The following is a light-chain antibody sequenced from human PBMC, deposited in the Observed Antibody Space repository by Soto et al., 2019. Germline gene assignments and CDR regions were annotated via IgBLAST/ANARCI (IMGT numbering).Light chain of an antibody. V-gene: IGKV3-20*01. CDR1: QRVSNNY. CDR3: QQYGSSPWT. J-gene: IGKJ1*01. Sequence: EIVLTQPPVTLALSPGERATLSCRASQRVSNNYLAWYQQKPGQAPRLLIYGASSRATGIPERFSGSGSGTDFTLTISRLEPEDFAVDYCQQYGSSPWTFGQGTKVDIK. CDR2: GAS.